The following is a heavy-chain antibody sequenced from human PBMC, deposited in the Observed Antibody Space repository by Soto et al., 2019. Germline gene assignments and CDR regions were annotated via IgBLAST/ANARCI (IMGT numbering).Heavy chain of an antibody. CDR1: GYTFTSYY. J-gene: IGHJ4*02. Sequence: SVKVSCKASGYTFTSYYMRWVRQAPGQGLEWMGGIIPIFGTANYAQKFQGRVTITADKSTSTAYMELSSLRSEDTAVYYCARSVSKYQLGSHFDYWGQGTLVTVSS. V-gene: IGHV1-69*06. D-gene: IGHD2-2*01. CDR3: ARSVSKYQLGSHFDY. CDR2: IIPIFGTA.